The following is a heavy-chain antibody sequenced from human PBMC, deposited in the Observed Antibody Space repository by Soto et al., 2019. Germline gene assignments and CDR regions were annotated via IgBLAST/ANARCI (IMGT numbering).Heavy chain of an antibody. CDR3: TTDPLRITMSPG. CDR2: IKSKTDGGTT. CDR1: GFTFSNAW. V-gene: IGHV3-15*01. Sequence: EVQLVESGGGLVKPGGSLRLSCAASGFTFSNAWMSWVRQAPGKGLEWVGRIKSKTDGGTTDYAARVKGRFTISRDDSKNTLYLQMNSLNTEDTAVYYCTTDPLRITMSPGGGQGTLVTVSS. D-gene: IGHD3-10*02. J-gene: IGHJ4*02.